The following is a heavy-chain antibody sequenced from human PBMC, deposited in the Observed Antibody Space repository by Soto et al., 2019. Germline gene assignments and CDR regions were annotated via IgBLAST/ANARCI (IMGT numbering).Heavy chain of an antibody. J-gene: IGHJ4*02. V-gene: IGHV3-15*01. Sequence: GGSLRLSCAASGFTFNNAWMSWVRQAPGKGLEWVGRIKTKTDGGTTDYTAPVKGRFTISRDDSKNTLYLQMNGLKTEDTAVYYCATDTCSGVSCYSIDYWGQGSLVTVSS. CDR1: GFTFNNAW. CDR2: IKTKTDGGTT. D-gene: IGHD2-15*01. CDR3: ATDTCSGVSCYSIDY.